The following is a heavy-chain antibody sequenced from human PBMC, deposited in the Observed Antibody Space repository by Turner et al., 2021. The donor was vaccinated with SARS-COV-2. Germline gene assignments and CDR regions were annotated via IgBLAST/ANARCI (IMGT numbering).Heavy chain of an antibody. CDR3: ARVPSSSWYFDY. J-gene: IGHJ4*02. V-gene: IGHV3-7*01. Sequence: EVQLVESGGGLVQRGGSLRLSCAASGFTFSIYWMSWVRQAPGKGLEWVANIKQDGREKYYVDSVKGRFTISRDNAKNALYLQMNSRRAEDTAVYYCARVPSSSWYFDYWGQGTLVTVSS. CDR2: IKQDGREK. CDR1: GFTFSIYW. D-gene: IGHD6-13*01.